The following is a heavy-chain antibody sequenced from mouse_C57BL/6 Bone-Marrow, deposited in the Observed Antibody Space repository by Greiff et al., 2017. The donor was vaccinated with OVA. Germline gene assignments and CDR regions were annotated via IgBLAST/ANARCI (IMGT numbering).Heavy chain of an antibody. D-gene: IGHD1-1*01. CDR1: GYTFTDYY. J-gene: IGHJ1*03. CDR3: ARSHYHYYGSTYWYFDV. Sequence: QVQLQQSGPELVKPGASVKISCKASGYTFTDYYINWVKQRPGQGLEWIGWIFPGSGSTYYNEKFKGKATLTVDKSSSTAYMLLSSLTSEDSAVYFCARSHYHYYGSTYWYFDVWGTGTTVTVSS. V-gene: IGHV1-75*01. CDR2: IFPGSGST.